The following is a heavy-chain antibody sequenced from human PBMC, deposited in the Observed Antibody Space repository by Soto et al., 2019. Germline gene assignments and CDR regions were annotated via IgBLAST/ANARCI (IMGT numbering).Heavy chain of an antibody. CDR2: IYYSGST. CDR1: GASISRGGYS. J-gene: IGHJ6*02. D-gene: IGHD3-10*01. V-gene: IGHV4-61*08. Sequence: PSETLSLTSAVSGASISRGGYSWSWIRQPPGKGLEWIGYIYYSGSTNYNPSLKSRVTISVDTSKNQFSLKLSSVTAADTAVYYCAGTGSGRGYYYYGMDVWGQGTTVTVSS. CDR3: AGTGSGRGYYYYGMDV.